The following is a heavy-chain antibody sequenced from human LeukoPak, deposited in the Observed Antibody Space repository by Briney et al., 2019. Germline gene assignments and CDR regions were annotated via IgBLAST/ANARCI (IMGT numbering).Heavy chain of an antibody. CDR1: GFTFSDHY. J-gene: IGHJ4*02. V-gene: IGHV3-72*01. CDR2: TRNKANSYTT. D-gene: IGHD1-26*01. Sequence: GGSLRLSCAASGFTFSDHYMDWVRQAPGKGLEWVGRTRNKANSYTTEYAASVKGRFTISRDDSKNSLYLQMNSLKTEDTAVYYCARVRRGELEDYWGQGTLVTVSS. CDR3: ARVRRGELEDY.